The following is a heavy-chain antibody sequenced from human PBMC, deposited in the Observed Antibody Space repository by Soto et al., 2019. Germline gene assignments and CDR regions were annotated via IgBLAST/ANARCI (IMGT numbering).Heavy chain of an antibody. J-gene: IGHJ3*02. V-gene: IGHV3-7*01. D-gene: IGHD6-19*01. CDR1: GFTFSSYW. CDR3: ARGSWALVAGNDAFDI. CDR2: IKQDGSEK. Sequence: GGSLRLSCASSGFTFSSYWMIWVRQAPGKGLEWVANIKQDGSEKYYVDSVKGRFTISRDNAKNSLYLQMNSLRAEDTAVYYCARGSWALVAGNDAFDIWGQGTMVTVSS.